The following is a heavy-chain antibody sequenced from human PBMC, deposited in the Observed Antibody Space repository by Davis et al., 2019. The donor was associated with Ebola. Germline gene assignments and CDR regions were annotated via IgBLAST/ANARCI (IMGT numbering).Heavy chain of an antibody. CDR2: VSGNNAKT. J-gene: IGHJ4*02. V-gene: IGHV1-18*04. Sequence: AASVKVSCKASGYSFTYYGINWVRQAPGQGLEWMGWVSGNNAKTHYAQKVQGRVTMTRDTSTTTVYMELSSLRSDDTAVYYCVRSDNVDYWGQGTLVTVSS. CDR1: GYSFTYYG. CDR3: VRSDNVDY. D-gene: IGHD2-15*01.